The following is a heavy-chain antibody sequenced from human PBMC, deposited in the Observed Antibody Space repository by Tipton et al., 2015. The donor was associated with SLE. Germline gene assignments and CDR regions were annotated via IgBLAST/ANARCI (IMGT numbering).Heavy chain of an antibody. V-gene: IGHV4-39*07. CDR1: GDSITRSDCY. CDR2: VYYSGRT. J-gene: IGHJ4*02. CDR3: ASGTLEWSHEPDY. Sequence: TLSLTCTVSGDSITRSDCYWGWIRQPPGKGLEWIGNVYYSGRTYYNPSLKSRVTISVNTSKNQFSLRLSSVTAADTAMFYCASGTLEWSHEPDYWGQGTLVTVSS. D-gene: IGHD3-3*01.